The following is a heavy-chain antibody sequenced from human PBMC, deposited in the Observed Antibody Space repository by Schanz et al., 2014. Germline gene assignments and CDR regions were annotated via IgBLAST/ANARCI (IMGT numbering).Heavy chain of an antibody. D-gene: IGHD2-15*01. J-gene: IGHJ4*02. CDR2: ISYDGRNN. CDR3: ARDRVGACSYFDY. Sequence: QAQLVESGGGVVQPGRSLRLSCVASGFTFSGYGMHWARQAPGNGLEWVAYISYDGRNNFQADSVRGRFTISRDNSKNTLYLQMNNLRAEDTAVYYCARDRVGACSYFDYWGQGTLVTVSS. V-gene: IGHV3-33*05. CDR1: GFTFSGYG.